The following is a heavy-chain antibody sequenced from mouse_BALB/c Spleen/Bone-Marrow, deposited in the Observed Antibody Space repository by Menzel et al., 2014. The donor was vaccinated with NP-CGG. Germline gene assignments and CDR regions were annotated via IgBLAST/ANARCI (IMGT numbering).Heavy chain of an antibody. CDR2: IDLANGNT. CDR1: GFNFKDTY. CDR3: VGWEDY. Sequence: VHLQQSGAELVKQGDSVKCSGTVFGFNFKDTYMHWGKQRPDRGLEGXGRIDLANGNTKYNPKFQGKATITSDTSSNTAYLQLSSLTSGDTAVYYCVGWEDYWGQGTTLTVSS. V-gene: IGHV14-3*02. D-gene: IGHD4-1*01. J-gene: IGHJ2*01.